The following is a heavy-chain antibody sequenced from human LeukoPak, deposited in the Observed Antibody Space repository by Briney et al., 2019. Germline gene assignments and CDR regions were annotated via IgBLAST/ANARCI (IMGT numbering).Heavy chain of an antibody. V-gene: IGHV3-21*01. D-gene: IGHD3-22*01. CDR2: ISSSSSYI. CDR3: ARDAMIVVVSPPDY. J-gene: IGHJ4*02. CDR1: GFTFSSYA. Sequence: GGSLRLSCAASGFTFSSYAMSWVRRAPGKGLEWVSSISSSSSYIYYADSVKGRFTISRDNAKNSLYLQMNSLRAEDTAVYYCARDAMIVVVSPPDYWGQGTLVTVSS.